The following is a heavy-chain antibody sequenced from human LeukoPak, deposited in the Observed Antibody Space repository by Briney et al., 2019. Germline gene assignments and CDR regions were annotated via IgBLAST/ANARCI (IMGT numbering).Heavy chain of an antibody. D-gene: IGHD4-23*01. J-gene: IGHJ4*02. CDR1: GGSISSGDYY. V-gene: IGHV4-30-4*08. CDR2: IYYSGST. Sequence: SETLSLTCTVSGGSISSGDYYWSWIRQPPGKGLEWIGYIYYSGSTYYNPSLKRRVTISVGTSKNQFSLKLSSVTAADTAVYYCARGVGTGPVDYWGQGTLVTVSS. CDR3: ARGVGTGPVDY.